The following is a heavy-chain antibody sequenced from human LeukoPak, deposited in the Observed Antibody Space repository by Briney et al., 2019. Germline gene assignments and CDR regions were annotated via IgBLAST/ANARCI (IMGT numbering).Heavy chain of an antibody. CDR2: IYSGGST. CDR3: ARGSIVAANFDI. CDR1: GFTVSSNY. J-gene: IGHJ4*02. D-gene: IGHD6-13*01. Sequence: GGSLRLSCAASGFTVSSNYMSWVRQAPGKGLEWVSVIYSGGSTYYADSVKGRFTIFRDNAKNSLYLQLNSLRVEDTAVYYCARGSIVAANFDIWGQGTQVTVSS. V-gene: IGHV3-53*01.